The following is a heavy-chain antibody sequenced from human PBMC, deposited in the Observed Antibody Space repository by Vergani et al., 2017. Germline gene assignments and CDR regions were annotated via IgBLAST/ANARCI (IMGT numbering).Heavy chain of an antibody. CDR1: GGSISRGDNY. CDR2: IYYSGST. D-gene: IGHD3-22*01. Sequence: QVQLQESGPGLVKPSQTLSLTCTVSGGSISRGDNYWSWIRQPPGKGLEWIGYIYYSGSTYYNPSLKSRVTISVDTSKNQFSLKLNSVTAADTAMYYCARMGGYDEGDAFRIGYFDYWGPGILVTVSS. CDR3: ARMGGYDEGDAFRIGYFDY. J-gene: IGHJ4*02. V-gene: IGHV4-30-4*08.